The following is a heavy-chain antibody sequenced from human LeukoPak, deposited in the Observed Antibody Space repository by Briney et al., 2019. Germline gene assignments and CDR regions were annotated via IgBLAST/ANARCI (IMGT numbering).Heavy chain of an antibody. CDR2: IYYSGST. D-gene: IGHD2-2*02. CDR1: GGSISSSSYY. V-gene: IGHV4-39*01. CDR3: ATLKYCSSTSCYTDFYFDY. J-gene: IGHJ4*02. Sequence: SETLSLTCTVSGGSISSSSYYRGWIRQPPGKGLEWIGSIYYSGSTYYNPSLKSRVTISVDTSKNQFSLKLSSVTAADTAVYYCATLKYCSSTSCYTDFYFDYWGQGTLVTVSS.